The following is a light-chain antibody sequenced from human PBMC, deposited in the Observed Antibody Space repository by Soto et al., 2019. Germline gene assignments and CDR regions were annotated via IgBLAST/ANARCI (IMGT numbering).Light chain of an antibody. CDR2: SST. CDR1: SSNIGTNS. Sequence: QSVLTQPHSASGTPGQRVTISCSGSSSNIGTNSVHWFQQLPGTAPKVLIYSSTQRPSGVPERFSGSKSGTSASLAISELQSEDEADYYCEAWDDSLNGHVFGTGTKVTVL. J-gene: IGLJ1*01. CDR3: EAWDDSLNGHV. V-gene: IGLV1-44*01.